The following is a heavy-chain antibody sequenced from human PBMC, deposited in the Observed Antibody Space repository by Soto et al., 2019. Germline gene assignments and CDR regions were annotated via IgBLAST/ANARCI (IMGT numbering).Heavy chain of an antibody. J-gene: IGHJ5*01. Sequence: PGESLKISCKGSAYSFTSYWIGWVRQMPGKGLEWMGIIYPGDSDTRYSPSFQGQVTISADKSISTAYLQWSSRKASDTALYYCERPGEAYTSRQPGRSWGHGRLARVCS. CDR2: IYPGDSDT. CDR3: ERPGEAYTSRQPGRS. CDR1: AYSFTSYW. V-gene: IGHV5-51*01. D-gene: IGHD6-13*01.